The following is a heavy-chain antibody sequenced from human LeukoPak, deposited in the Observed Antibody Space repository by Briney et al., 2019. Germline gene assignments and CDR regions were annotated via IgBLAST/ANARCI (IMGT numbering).Heavy chain of an antibody. CDR3: ARSITMVRGVFDY. Sequence: ASVKVSCKASGYTLTGYYMHWVRQAPGQGLEWMGWINPNSGGTNYAQKFQGRVTMTRDTSISTAYMELSRLRSDDTAVYYCARSITMVRGVFDYWGQGTLVTVSS. V-gene: IGHV1-2*02. D-gene: IGHD3-10*01. CDR1: GYTLTGYY. J-gene: IGHJ4*02. CDR2: INPNSGGT.